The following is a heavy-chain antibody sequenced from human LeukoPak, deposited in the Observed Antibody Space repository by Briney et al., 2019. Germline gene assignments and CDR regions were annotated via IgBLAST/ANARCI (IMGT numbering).Heavy chain of an antibody. Sequence: GASVKVSCKASGYTFTSYALNWVRQAPGQRLEWMGWINTNTGNPTYAQGFTGRFVFSLDTSVSTAYLQISSLKAEDTAVYYCARGTYCSSTSCYDYWGQGTLVTVSS. CDR2: INTNTGNP. J-gene: IGHJ4*02. D-gene: IGHD2-2*01. CDR1: GYTFTSYA. V-gene: IGHV7-4-1*02. CDR3: ARGTYCSSTSCYDY.